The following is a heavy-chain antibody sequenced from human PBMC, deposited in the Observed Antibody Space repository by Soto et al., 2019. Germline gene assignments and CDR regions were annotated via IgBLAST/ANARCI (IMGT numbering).Heavy chain of an antibody. CDR1: GFSLSTRGVG. V-gene: IGHV2-5*02. D-gene: IGHD2-2*01. J-gene: IGHJ5*02. CDR2: LCWDDDK. CDR3: AHSTLGNCSSTSCLNCFDP. Sequence: SGPTLVNPTQTRTLTCTFSGFSLSTRGVGVAWIRQPPETAQQWLALLCWDDDKRYSPSLKSRLTITKDTSKNQVVLTMTNMDPVDTATYYCAHSTLGNCSSTSCLNCFDPWGQGTLVTVSS.